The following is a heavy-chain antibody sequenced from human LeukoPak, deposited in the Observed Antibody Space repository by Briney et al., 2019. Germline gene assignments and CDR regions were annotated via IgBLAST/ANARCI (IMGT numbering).Heavy chain of an antibody. CDR3: ARVKEASAFDI. J-gene: IGHJ3*02. V-gene: IGHV3-21*01. Sequence: GGSLRLSCAASGFTFSTYSMNWVRQAPGKGLEWVSSISSSSSHIYYADSVKGRFTISRDNAKNSLYLQMNSLRAEDTAVYYCARVKEASAFDIWGQGTMITVSS. CDR2: ISSSSSHI. D-gene: IGHD5-12*01. CDR1: GFTFSTYS.